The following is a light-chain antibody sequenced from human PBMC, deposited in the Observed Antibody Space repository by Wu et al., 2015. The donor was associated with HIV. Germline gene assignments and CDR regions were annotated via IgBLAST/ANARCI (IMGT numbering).Light chain of an antibody. CDR1: QNVSID. V-gene: IGKV3-15*01. J-gene: IGKJ2*01. CDR3: QQYTNWPFYT. Sequence: EKVMTQSPPTLSVSPGERATLSCRASQNVSIDLAWYQQKPGQPPRLLLYGATTRATAIPPRFSGSGSETEFTLTISTVQSEDFAVYYCQQYTNWPFYTFGQGTKLEVK. CDR2: GAT.